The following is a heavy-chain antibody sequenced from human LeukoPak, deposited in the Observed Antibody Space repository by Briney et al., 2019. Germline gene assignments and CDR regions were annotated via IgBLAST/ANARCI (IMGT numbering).Heavy chain of an antibody. D-gene: IGHD6-13*01. J-gene: IGHJ4*02. Sequence: SGTLSLTCTVSGGSISSYYWSWIRQPPGKGLEWIGYIYYSGSTNYNPSLKSRVTISVDTSKNQFSLKLSSVTAADTAVYYCARGGIAAAGTIWGQGTLVTVSS. CDR3: ARGGIAAAGTI. CDR1: GGSISSYY. V-gene: IGHV4-59*01. CDR2: IYYSGST.